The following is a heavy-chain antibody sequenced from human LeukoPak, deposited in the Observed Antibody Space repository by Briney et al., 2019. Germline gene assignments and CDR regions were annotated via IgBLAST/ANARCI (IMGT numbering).Heavy chain of an antibody. V-gene: IGHV3-23*01. CDR3: ARNQQLGGHSYYYYGMDV. D-gene: IGHD3-16*01. Sequence: GGSLRLSCEGSGFTSIAYALTWARQAPGKGLEWVSGISGGGVTTYHADSVKGRFTISRDNSKNTLYLQMNSLRADDTAIYYCARNQQLGGHSYYYYGMDVWGQGTTVTVSS. CDR1: GFTSIAYA. CDR2: ISGGGVTT. J-gene: IGHJ6*02.